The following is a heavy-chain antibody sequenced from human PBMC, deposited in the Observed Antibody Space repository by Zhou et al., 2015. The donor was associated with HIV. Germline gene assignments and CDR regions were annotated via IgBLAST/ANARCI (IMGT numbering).Heavy chain of an antibody. CDR3: ARGKLLWFGGSGHYVMDV. V-gene: IGHV1-8*01. Sequence: QVQLVQSGAEVKKPGASVKVSCKASGYTFTSYDINWVRQATGQGLEWMGWMNPNSGNTGYAQKFQGRVTMTRNTSISTAYMELSSLRSDDTAVYYCARGKLLWFGGSGHYVMDVWGQGTTVTVSS. D-gene: IGHD3-10*01. CDR1: GYTFTSYD. J-gene: IGHJ6*01. CDR2: MNPNSGNT.